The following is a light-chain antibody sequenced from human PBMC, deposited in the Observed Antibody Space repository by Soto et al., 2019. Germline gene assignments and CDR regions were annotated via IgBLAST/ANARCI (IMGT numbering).Light chain of an antibody. V-gene: IGKV1-5*01. Sequence: DIQMTHSPSTLSASVGCRCTITCRASQSISSWLAWYQQKPGKAPKLLIYDASSLESGVPSRFSGSGSGTDFTLTISSLKPEDFANYYCQQSYSAFTWTFGPGTKVDIK. J-gene: IGKJ1*01. CDR1: QSISSW. CDR2: DAS. CDR3: QQSYSAFTWT.